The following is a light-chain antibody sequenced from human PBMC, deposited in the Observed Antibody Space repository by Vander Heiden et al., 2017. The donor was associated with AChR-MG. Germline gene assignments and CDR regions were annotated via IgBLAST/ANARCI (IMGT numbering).Light chain of an antibody. CDR3: SSYTGSSTLV. J-gene: IGLJ2*01. V-gene: IGLV2-14*03. CDR1: SSDAGGYNY. Sequence: QSALTQPASVSGSPGQSNTISCAGTSSDAGGYNYVSWYQQHPGKAPKLMIYDVSNRPSGVSNRFSGSKSGDTASLTISGLQAEDEADYYCSSYTGSSTLVFGGGTKLTVL. CDR2: DVS.